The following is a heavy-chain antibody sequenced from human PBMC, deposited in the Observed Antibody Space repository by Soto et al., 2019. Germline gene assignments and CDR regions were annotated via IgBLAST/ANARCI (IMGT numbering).Heavy chain of an antibody. J-gene: IGHJ3*01. D-gene: IGHD3-16*01. CDR2: IRHDGSDK. Sequence: GGSLRLSCTASRFTFSVYWMSWVRQAPGKGLEWVANIRHDGSDKFYVDSVKGRFTVSRDNAKNSLYLQMTGLRAEDTAVYYCARDTLSAFDVWGQGTMVTVSS. CDR3: ARDTLSAFDV. V-gene: IGHV3-7*01. CDR1: RFTFSVYW.